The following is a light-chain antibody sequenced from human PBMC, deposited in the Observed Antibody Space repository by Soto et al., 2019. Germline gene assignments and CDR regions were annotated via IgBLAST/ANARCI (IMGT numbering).Light chain of an antibody. CDR1: QSVLSSSNNKNY. CDR3: QQYESTPPT. CDR2: WAS. V-gene: IGKV4-1*01. J-gene: IGKJ2*01. Sequence: DIVMTQSPDSLAVSLGERATINCKSSQSVLSSSNNKNYLAWYLQRPGQPPKLLIYWASTRESGVPDRFSGSGSGTDFTLTITSLKAEDVAVYYCQQYESTPPTFGQGTKLQIK.